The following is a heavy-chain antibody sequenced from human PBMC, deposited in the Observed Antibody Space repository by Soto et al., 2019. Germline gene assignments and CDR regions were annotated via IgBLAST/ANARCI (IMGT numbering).Heavy chain of an antibody. CDR3: AVRSTYSHYYYAMDV. V-gene: IGHV1-69*01. CDR2: ILPIFGTP. Sequence: QVQLVQSGAEVKKPGSSVKVSCKASGGTFTSYGIGWVRQAPGLGLEWMGGILPIFGTPNYAQNFRGRVTITADESTSTAYMELSSLRSEDTAVYYCAVRSTYSHYYYAMDVWGQGTTVTVSS. D-gene: IGHD3-3*01. J-gene: IGHJ6*02. CDR1: GGTFTSYG.